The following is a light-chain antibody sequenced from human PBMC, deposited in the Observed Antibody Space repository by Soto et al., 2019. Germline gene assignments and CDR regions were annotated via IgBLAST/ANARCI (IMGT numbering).Light chain of an antibody. V-gene: IGKV1-5*01. CDR1: QSISYW. CDR3: QEYYSSSRVA. J-gene: IGKJ4*01. Sequence: DIQMTQSPSTLSASVGDRVTITCRASQSISYWLAWYLQKPGKAPNLLIYDASSLENGVPSRFSGSGSGTEFTLTISSLQPDDFATYYCQEYYSSSRVAFGGGTKVEIK. CDR2: DAS.